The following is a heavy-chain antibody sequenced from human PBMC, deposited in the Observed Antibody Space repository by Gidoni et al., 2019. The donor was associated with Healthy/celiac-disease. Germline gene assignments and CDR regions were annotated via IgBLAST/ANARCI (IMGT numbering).Heavy chain of an antibody. CDR2: IYYSGST. Sequence: QVQLQESGPGLVNPSETLSLTCTVSGGSISSYYWSWIRQPPGKGLEWIGYIYYSGSTNYNPSLKSRVTISVDTSKNQFSLKLSSVTAADTAVYYCARHMGWGDYYFDYWGQGTLVTVSS. J-gene: IGHJ4*02. D-gene: IGHD7-27*01. V-gene: IGHV4-59*08. CDR3: ARHMGWGDYYFDY. CDR1: GGSISSYY.